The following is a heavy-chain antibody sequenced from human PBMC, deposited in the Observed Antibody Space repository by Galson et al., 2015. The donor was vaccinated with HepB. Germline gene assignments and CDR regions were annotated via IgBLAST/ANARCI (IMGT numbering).Heavy chain of an antibody. Sequence: QSGAEVKKPGESLKISCKGSGYSFTSYWIGWVRQMPGKGLEWMAFIHPGDSDTRYSPSFQGQVTISANKSISTAYLQWSSLKASDSAMYYCARRPYIYGFDYWGQGTLVTVSS. D-gene: IGHD5-18*01. J-gene: IGHJ4*02. V-gene: IGHV5-51*01. CDR3: ARRPYIYGFDY. CDR1: GYSFTSYW. CDR2: IHPGDSDT.